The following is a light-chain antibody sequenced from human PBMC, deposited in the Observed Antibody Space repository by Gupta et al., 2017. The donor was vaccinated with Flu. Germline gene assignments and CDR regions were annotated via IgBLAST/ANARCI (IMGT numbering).Light chain of an antibody. CDR1: QSVSSY. CDR2: DAS. Sequence: EIVLTHSPSTLSLSTGERATHTFRASQSVSSYLAWYQQKPGQAPRLLIYDASNRGTGIPARFSGSGSGTDFTLTISSLEPEDFAVYYCQQRSNWQNTFGQGTRLEIK. V-gene: IGKV3-11*01. J-gene: IGKJ5*01. CDR3: QQRSNWQNT.